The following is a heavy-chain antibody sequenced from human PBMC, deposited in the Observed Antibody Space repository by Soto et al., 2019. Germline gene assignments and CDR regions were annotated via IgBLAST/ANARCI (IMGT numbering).Heavy chain of an antibody. Sequence: GESLKISCAASGFTFSDYYMSWIRQAPGKGLEWVSYISSSGSTIYYADSVKGRFTISRDNAKNSLYLQMNSLRAEDTAVYYCARDPTAEDIVVVPAAPPGYYMDVWGKGTTVTVSS. D-gene: IGHD2-2*01. CDR2: ISSSGSTI. V-gene: IGHV3-11*01. CDR3: ARDPTAEDIVVVPAAPPGYYMDV. J-gene: IGHJ6*03. CDR1: GFTFSDYY.